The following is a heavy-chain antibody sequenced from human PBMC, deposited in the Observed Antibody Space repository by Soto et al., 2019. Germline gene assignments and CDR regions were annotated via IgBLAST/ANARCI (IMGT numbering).Heavy chain of an antibody. J-gene: IGHJ4*02. CDR3: AGDYGSGSYRFDY. CDR1: GNSMRSYS. D-gene: IGHD3-10*01. CDR2: IYYSGST. V-gene: IGHV4-59*01. Sequence: SETLSLPFTVSGNSMRSYSWSWIRQPPGKGLEWIGYIYYSGSTTYNPSFKSRVTISIDTSEKQFSLKLTSVTAADTAVYFCAGDYGSGSYRFDYWGQGALVAVSS.